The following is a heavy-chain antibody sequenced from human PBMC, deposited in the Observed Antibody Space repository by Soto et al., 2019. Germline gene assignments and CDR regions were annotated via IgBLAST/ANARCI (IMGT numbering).Heavy chain of an antibody. CDR2: IYRGST. V-gene: IGHV4-61*01. J-gene: IGHJ2*01. CDR1: GGSVSSGTYY. D-gene: IGHD7-27*01. CDR3: ERDQGLGAGYFAL. Sequence: QVQLQESGPGQVKPSETLFLTCTVSGGSVSSGTYYWSWIRQPAGKGLEGMGYIYRGSTNYNPSLESRATISVDTSRTQFSMMMSSVTAADTAVYYCERDQGLGAGYFALWGRGTLVTVSS.